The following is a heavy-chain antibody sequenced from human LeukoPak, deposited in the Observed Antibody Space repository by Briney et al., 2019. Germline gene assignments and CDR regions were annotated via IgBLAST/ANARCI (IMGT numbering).Heavy chain of an antibody. Sequence: PGGSLRLSCAASGFTFGSYWMSWVRQAPGKGLEWVANIKQDGSEKYYVDSVKGRFTISRDNAKNSLYLQMNSLRAEDTAVYYCARGGPDAFDIWGQGTMVTVSS. V-gene: IGHV3-7*01. CDR2: IKQDGSEK. CDR3: ARGGPDAFDI. J-gene: IGHJ3*02. CDR1: GFTFGSYW.